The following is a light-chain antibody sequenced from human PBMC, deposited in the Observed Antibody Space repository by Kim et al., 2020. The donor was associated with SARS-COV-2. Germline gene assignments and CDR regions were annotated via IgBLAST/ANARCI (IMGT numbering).Light chain of an antibody. CDR1: QTITSY. J-gene: IGKJ5*01. Sequence: DIQLTQSPSSLSASVGDRVTITCRASQTITSYLNWYQQKPGKAPELLIYTTSSLQSGVPSRFSGSGFGTEFGLTISSLQPEDFATYFCQQSLSTPVTFGQGTRLEIK. CDR3: QQSLSTPVT. CDR2: TTS. V-gene: IGKV1-39*01.